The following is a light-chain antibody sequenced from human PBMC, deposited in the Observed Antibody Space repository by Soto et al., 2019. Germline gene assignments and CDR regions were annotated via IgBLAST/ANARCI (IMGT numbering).Light chain of an antibody. Sequence: QSVLTQPASVSGSPGQSITISCTGTSSDIGSYNLVSWYQQHPGKVPKLMIYEGSERPSGVSNRFSGSKSGNTASLTISGLQAEDEADYYCCSYAGSSSYVFGPGTKLTVL. J-gene: IGLJ1*01. CDR3: CSYAGSSSYV. CDR2: EGS. CDR1: SSDIGSYNL. V-gene: IGLV2-23*01.